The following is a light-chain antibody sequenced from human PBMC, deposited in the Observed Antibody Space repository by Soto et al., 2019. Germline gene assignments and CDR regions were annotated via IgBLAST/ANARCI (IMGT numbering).Light chain of an antibody. Sequence: QSALTQPASVSGSPGQSITFSCTGTSSDVGDYNYVSWYQQHPGKAPKLMIYHVSKRPSGVSNRFSGSKSGNTASLTISGLQAEDDAAYYCTSYTSSNTLVVFGGGTKLTVL. CDR1: SSDVGDYNY. CDR3: TSYTSSNTLVV. J-gene: IGLJ2*01. V-gene: IGLV2-14*03. CDR2: HVS.